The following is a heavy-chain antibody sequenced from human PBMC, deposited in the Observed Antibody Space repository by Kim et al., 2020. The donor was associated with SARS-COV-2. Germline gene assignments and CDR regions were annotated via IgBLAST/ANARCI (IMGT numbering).Heavy chain of an antibody. V-gene: IGHV3-30-3*02. D-gene: IGHD3-10*01. CDR3: AKGEGVHLPFAY. J-gene: IGHJ4*02. CDR2: K. Sequence: KYYADSVKGRFTISRDNSKNTQYLQMNSVTAENPAKYYCAKGEGVHLPFAYWGQGTLVTVSS.